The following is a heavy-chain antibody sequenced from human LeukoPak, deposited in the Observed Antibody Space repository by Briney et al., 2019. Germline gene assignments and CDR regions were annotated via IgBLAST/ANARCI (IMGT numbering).Heavy chain of an antibody. V-gene: IGHV3-23*01. D-gene: IGHD1-26*01. CDR3: AKEPSKWELSFWFDP. CDR2: ISGSGGGT. Sequence: PGGSLRLSCAASGFTFSSYAMSWVRHAPGKGLEWVSAISGSGGGTYYADSVKGRFTISRDNSKNKLYLQKNSMRAEDTAVYYCAKEPSKWELSFWFDPWGQGTLVTVSS. J-gene: IGHJ5*02. CDR1: GFTFSSYA.